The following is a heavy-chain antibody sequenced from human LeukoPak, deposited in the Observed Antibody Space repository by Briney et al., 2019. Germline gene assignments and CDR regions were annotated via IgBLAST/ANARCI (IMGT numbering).Heavy chain of an antibody. J-gene: IGHJ4*02. V-gene: IGHV3-74*03. Sequence: GGSLRLSCAASGFTFSDYWMYWVRQVPGKGLAWVSRINSDGSNTPYADSVRGRFTISRDDAKNTLYLEMSSLRGEDTAVYYCAGSRGAHYFDFWGQGTLVTVSS. CDR2: INSDGSNT. D-gene: IGHD3-10*01. CDR1: GFTFSDYW. CDR3: AGSRGAHYFDF.